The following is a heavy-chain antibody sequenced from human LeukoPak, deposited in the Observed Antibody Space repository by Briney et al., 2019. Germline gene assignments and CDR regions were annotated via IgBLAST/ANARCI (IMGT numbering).Heavy chain of an antibody. J-gene: IGHJ6*03. CDR3: ARDLYSMRASSYFYKDV. CDR2: IYYSGST. V-gene: IGHV4-39*07. Sequence: SETLSLTCIVSGGSVSSSSYYWGWIRQPPGKGLEWIGSIYYSGSTYYNPSVESRATISIDTSKNHFSLNLSSATAADTAVYHCARDLYSMRASSYFYKDVWGKGTTVTVSS. CDR1: GGSVSSSSYY. D-gene: IGHD1-26*01.